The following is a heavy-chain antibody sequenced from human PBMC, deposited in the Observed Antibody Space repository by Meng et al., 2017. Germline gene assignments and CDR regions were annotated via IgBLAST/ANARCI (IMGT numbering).Heavy chain of an antibody. J-gene: IGHJ4*02. CDR2: ISGSGGST. V-gene: IGHV3-23*01. CDR3: AKCSLYDSSGYENYYFDY. D-gene: IGHD3-22*01. Sequence: GESLKISCAASGFTFSSYAMSWVRQAPGKGLEWVSAISGSGGSTYYADSVKGRFTISRDNSKNTLYLQMNSLRAEDTAVYYCAKCSLYDSSGYENYYFDYWGQGTRVT. CDR1: GFTFSSYA.